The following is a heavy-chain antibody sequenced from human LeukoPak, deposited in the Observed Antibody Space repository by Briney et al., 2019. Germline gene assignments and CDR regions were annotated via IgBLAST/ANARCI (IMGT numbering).Heavy chain of an antibody. Sequence: GGSLRLSCAASGITFSSDAMSWVRQAPGKGLEWVSAISGGSTYYAGSVKGRFTISRDNSKNTLYLQMNSLRAEDTAVYYCAEGRRDAYNFDFDYWGQGTLVTVSS. CDR3: AEGRRDAYNFDFDY. J-gene: IGHJ4*02. CDR1: GITFSSDA. V-gene: IGHV3-23*01. D-gene: IGHD5-24*01. CDR2: ISGGST.